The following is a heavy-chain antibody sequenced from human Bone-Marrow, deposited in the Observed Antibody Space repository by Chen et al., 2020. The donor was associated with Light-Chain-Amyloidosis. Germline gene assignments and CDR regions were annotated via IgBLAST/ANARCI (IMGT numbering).Heavy chain of an antibody. D-gene: IGHD2-15*01. J-gene: IGHJ6*02. V-gene: IGHV3-23*01. Sequence: EVHLLESGGGLVHPGGSLRLYCAASGFTFSSSAMSCVRPAPGKGVEWVSAISGSGDSTYYADSVKGRFTIARDNSKNTLYLQMNSLRAEDTAVYYCAKVKLSSGDMYYYYGMDVWGQGTTVTVAS. CDR1: GFTFSSSA. CDR3: AKVKLSSGDMYYYYGMDV. CDR2: ISGSGDST.